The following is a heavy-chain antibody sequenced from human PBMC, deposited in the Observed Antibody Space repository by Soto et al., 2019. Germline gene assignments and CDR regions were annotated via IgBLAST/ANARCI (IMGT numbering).Heavy chain of an antibody. CDR3: ARDLYGSGSYHYYYYGMDV. J-gene: IGHJ6*02. D-gene: IGHD3-10*01. CDR2: ISSSSSYI. CDR1: GFTFSSYS. Sequence: GGSLRLSCAASGFTFSSYSMNWVRQAPGKGLEWVSSISSSSSYIYYADSVKGRFTISRDNAKNSLYLQMNSLRAEDTAVYYCARDLYGSGSYHYYYYGMDVWGQGTTVTVS. V-gene: IGHV3-21*01.